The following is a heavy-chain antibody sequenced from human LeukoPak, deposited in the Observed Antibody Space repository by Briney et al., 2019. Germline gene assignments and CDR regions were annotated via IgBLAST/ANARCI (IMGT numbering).Heavy chain of an antibody. J-gene: IGHJ6*02. CDR1: GFTFSSYA. CDR2: ISGSGGST. CDR3: NYYDISYGMDV. Sequence: GGSLRLSCAASGFTFSSYAMSWVRQAPGKGLEWVSAISGSGGSTYYADSVKGRFTISRDNSKNTLYPQMNSLRAEDTAVYYCNYYDISYGMDVWGQGTTVTVSS. D-gene: IGHD3-9*01. V-gene: IGHV3-23*01.